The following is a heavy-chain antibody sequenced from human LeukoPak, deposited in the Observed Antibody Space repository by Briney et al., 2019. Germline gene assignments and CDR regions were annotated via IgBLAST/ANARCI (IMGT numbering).Heavy chain of an antibody. J-gene: IGHJ4*02. V-gene: IGHV3-23*01. D-gene: IGHD6-19*01. CDR2: IGVSGGTT. CDR3: SPLGSGVDY. CDR1: GFIFYNYA. Sequence: PGGSLRPSCAASGFIFYNYAMSWVRQAPGKGLEWVSVIGVSGGTTYYADSVKGRFTISRDNSKNTLYLEINSLRAEDTAVYYCSPLGSGVDYWGQGTLVTVTS.